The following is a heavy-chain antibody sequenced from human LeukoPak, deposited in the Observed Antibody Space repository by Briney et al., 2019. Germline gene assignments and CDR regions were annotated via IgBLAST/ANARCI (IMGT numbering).Heavy chain of an antibody. Sequence: PGGSLRLSCAASGFTFSIYGMSWVRQAPGKGLEWVSAISGSGSNTYYADSVKGRFTISRDNSKNTLYLQMNSLRAEDTAVYYCASEYSSGRRSPFDYWGQGTLVTVSS. CDR1: GFTFSIYG. V-gene: IGHV3-23*01. CDR2: ISGSGSNT. CDR3: ASEYSSGRRSPFDY. D-gene: IGHD6-19*01. J-gene: IGHJ4*02.